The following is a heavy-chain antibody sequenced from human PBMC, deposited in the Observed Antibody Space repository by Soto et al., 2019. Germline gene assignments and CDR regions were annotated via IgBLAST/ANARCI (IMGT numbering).Heavy chain of an antibody. D-gene: IGHD2-15*01. CDR3: ARLVFHCLRGSCDDYSFYGLDV. V-gene: IGHV4-39*01. CDR1: GGSISSTDHY. CDR2: IYFAGST. J-gene: IGHJ6*02. Sequence: SETLSLTCTVSGGSISSTDHYWGWVRQPPGKGLECLGSIYFAGSTFHNPALKSRATISVDTSRNQFSLRLTTVTASNTAVYYCARLVFHCLRGSCDDYSFYGLDVWGQGTTVTVSS.